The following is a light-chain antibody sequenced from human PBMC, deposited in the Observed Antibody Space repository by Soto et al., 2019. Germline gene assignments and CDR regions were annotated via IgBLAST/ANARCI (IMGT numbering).Light chain of an antibody. CDR3: QQYDNWPPYT. V-gene: IGKV3-15*01. CDR2: DAA. CDR1: QSVSSN. J-gene: IGKJ5*01. Sequence: EIVMTQSPATLSVSPGARAPLSCRASQSVSSNLAWYQQKPGQAPRLLIYDAATRATGIPDRFSGSGSGTEFTLTISSLQSEDFAVYFCQQYDNWPPYTFGQGTRLEIK.